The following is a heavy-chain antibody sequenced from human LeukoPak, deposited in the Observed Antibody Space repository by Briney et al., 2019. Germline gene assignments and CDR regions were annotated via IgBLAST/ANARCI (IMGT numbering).Heavy chain of an antibody. CDR3: ARTHYSSGWYSGLRNWFVP. D-gene: IGHD6-19*01. CDR2: IYYSGST. V-gene: IGHV4-59*01. CDR1: GGSISSYY. J-gene: IGHJ5*02. Sequence: SETLSLTCTVSGGSISSYYWSWIWQPPGKGLEWIGYIYYSGSTNYNPSLKSRVTISVDTSKNQFSLKLSSVTAADTAVYYCARTHYSSGWYSGLRNWFVPWGQGTLVTVSS.